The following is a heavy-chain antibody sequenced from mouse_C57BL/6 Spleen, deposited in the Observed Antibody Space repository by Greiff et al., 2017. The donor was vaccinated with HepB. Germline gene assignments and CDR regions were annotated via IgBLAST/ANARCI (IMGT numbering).Heavy chain of an antibody. V-gene: IGHV5-17*01. J-gene: IGHJ4*01. D-gene: IGHD2-5*01. CDR3: AGGGYSNYGGAMDD. CDR1: GFTFSDYG. Sequence: EVQGVESGGGLVKPGGSLKLSCAASGFTFSDYGMHWVRQAPETGLEWVAYISSGSSTIYYADTVKGRFTISRDNAKNTLFLQMTSLRSEDTAMYCCAGGGYSNYGGAMDDWGQGTSVTVSS. CDR2: ISSGSSTI.